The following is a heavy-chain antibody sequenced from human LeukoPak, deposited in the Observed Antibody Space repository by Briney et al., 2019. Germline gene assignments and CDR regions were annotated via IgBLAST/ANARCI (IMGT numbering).Heavy chain of an antibody. J-gene: IGHJ3*02. CDR2: INHSGST. D-gene: IGHD3-3*01. CDR3: ARLFSYDDAFNI. CDR1: GGSFSGYY. Sequence: SETLSLTCAVYGGSFSGYYWSWIRQPPGKGLEWIGEINHSGSTNYNPSLKSRVTISVDTSKNQFSLKLSSVTAADTAVYYCARLFSYDDAFNIWGQGTMVTVSS. V-gene: IGHV4-34*01.